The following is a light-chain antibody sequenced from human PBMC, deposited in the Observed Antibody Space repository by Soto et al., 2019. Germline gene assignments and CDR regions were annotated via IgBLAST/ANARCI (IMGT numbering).Light chain of an antibody. CDR1: QSVASN. J-gene: IGKJ1*01. V-gene: IGKV3-15*01. Sequence: EIVMTQSPATLSVSPGERATLSCRASQSVASNLAWYQQKPGQAPRLLIYAASTRATGIPARFSGSGSGTEFTLTISGVQSEGFAVYFCQQYNTWPQTFGQGTKVEIK. CDR3: QQYNTWPQT. CDR2: AAS.